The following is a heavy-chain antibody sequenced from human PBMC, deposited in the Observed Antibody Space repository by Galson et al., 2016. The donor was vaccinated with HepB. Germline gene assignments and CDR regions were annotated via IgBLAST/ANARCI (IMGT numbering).Heavy chain of an antibody. CDR2: ISSSSLYI. CDR3: ARWSRGTGSSLDF. J-gene: IGHJ4*02. V-gene: IGHV3-21*06. D-gene: IGHD3-10*01. Sequence: SLRLSCAASGFTFSTFTVNWVRQVPGKGLEWVSSISSSSLYIYYADSLRGRFTVSRDNYKNSPFLQMNSLGAEDTAIYYCARWSRGTGSSLDFWGQGTLVTVSS. CDR1: GFTFSTFT.